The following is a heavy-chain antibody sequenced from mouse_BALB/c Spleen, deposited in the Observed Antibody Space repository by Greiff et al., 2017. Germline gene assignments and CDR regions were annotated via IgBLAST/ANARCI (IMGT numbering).Heavy chain of an antibody. V-gene: IGHV1-4*01. CDR1: GYTFTSYT. J-gene: IGHJ4*01. CDR2: INPSSGYT. CDR3: ASYDGYLYAMDY. Sequence: QVQLQQSGAELARPGASVKMSCKASGYTFTSYTMHWVKQRPGQGLEWIGYINPSSGYTNYNQKFKDKATLTADKSSSTAYMQLSSLTSEDSAVYYCASYDGYLYAMDYWGQGTSVTVSS. D-gene: IGHD2-3*01.